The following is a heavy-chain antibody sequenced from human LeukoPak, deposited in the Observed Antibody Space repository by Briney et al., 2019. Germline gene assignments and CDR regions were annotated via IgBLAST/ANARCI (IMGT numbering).Heavy chain of an antibody. Sequence: GGSLRLSCAASGFTFSSYAMSWVRQAPGKGLEGVSAISGSGGSTYYADFLEGRFTIPRDNSKNTLYLQMNRLRAEDTAVYYCAKDYYGSESYAGYFDYWGQGTWSPSPQ. CDR3: AKDYYGSESYAGYFDY. D-gene: IGHD3-10*01. CDR1: GFTFSSYA. V-gene: IGHV3-23*01. J-gene: IGHJ4*02. CDR2: ISGSGGST.